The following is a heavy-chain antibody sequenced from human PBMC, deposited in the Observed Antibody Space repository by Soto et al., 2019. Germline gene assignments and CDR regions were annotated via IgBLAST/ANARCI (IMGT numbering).Heavy chain of an antibody. CDR2: IKQDGSEK. D-gene: IGHD3-3*01. V-gene: IGHV3-7*01. CDR1: GFTFTNYW. J-gene: IGHJ4*02. Sequence: PGGSLRLSCAASGFTFTNYWMSWVRQAPGKGLEWVANIKQDGSEKYYADSAKGRFIISRDNAKTSLYLQMNSLRAEDTAVYYCARDMGVFWSGYPEGGFDDWGQGTPVTVSS. CDR3: ARDMGVFWSGYPEGGFDD.